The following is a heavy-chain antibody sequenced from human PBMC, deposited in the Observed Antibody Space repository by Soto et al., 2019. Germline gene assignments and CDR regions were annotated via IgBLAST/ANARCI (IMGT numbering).Heavy chain of an antibody. CDR1: VFTFGDSY. J-gene: IGHJ5*02. CDR3: VRGGGGGLFDP. Sequence: SLRLSCSGSVFTFGDSYMSWIRQAPGKGLEWLSYISPGSRYPAYADSVKGRFTTSRDNAKRSLYLQMMSLTAEDTAIYYCVRGGGGGLFDPWGQGTMVTAPQ. CDR2: ISPGSRYP. D-gene: IGHD2-15*01. V-gene: IGHV3-11*06.